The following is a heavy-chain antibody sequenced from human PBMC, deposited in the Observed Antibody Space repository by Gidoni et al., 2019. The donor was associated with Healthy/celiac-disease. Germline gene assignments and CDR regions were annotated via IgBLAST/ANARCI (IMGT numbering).Heavy chain of an antibody. CDR2: ISHSGRT. CDR3: ARGPGRRVQWLVRIPES. CDR1: GGSFSGYY. Sequence: QVQLQQRGAGLLKPSETLSLTCAVSGGSFSGYYWSWIRQPPGKGLEWIGEISHSGRTNYTPSLKSRVTISVDTSKSQFFLKLTSVTAADTAVYYCARGPGRRVQWLVRIPESWGQGTLVTVSS. V-gene: IGHV4-34*01. J-gene: IGHJ5*02. D-gene: IGHD6-19*01.